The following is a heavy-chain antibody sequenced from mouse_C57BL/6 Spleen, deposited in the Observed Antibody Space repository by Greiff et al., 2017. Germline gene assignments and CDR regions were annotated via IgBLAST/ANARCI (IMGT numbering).Heavy chain of an antibody. CDR2: ISGGGGNT. CDR1: GFTFSSYT. CDR3: ARRRPYAMDY. V-gene: IGHV5-9*01. J-gene: IGHJ4*01. Sequence: DVMLVESGGGLVKPGGSLKLSCAASGFTFSSYTMSWVRQTPEKRLEWVATISGGGGNTYYPDSVKGRFTISRDNAKNTLYLQMSSLRSEDTALYYCARRRPYAMDYWGQGTSVTVSS.